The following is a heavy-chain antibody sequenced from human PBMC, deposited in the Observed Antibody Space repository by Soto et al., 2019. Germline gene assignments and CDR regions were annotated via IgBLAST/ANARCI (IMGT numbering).Heavy chain of an antibody. D-gene: IGHD3-16*01. CDR3: ARHLKAGSAAMAY. CDR1: GDSISDTIYY. V-gene: IGHV4-39*01. CDR2: IHYSGTT. J-gene: IGHJ4*02. Sequence: SETLSLTCRVSGDSISDTIYYWGWVRQSPGKGLEWIGSIHYSGTTQFHPSLKTRVTISVDTSKNEFSLRLRSVTAADTGVYFCARHLKAGSAAMAYWGQGSRAAVSS.